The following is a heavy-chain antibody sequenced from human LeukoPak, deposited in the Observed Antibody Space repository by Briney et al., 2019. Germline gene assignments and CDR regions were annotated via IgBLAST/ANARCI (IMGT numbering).Heavy chain of an antibody. CDR3: AKNPYNTDSIGYCDYSAY. CDR1: GFTFSSYA. V-gene: IGHV3-23*01. D-gene: IGHD3-22*01. CDR2: ISGSGGST. J-gene: IGHJ4*01. Sequence: PGGSLRLSCAASGFTFSSYAMSWARQAPGKGLEWVSAISGSGGSTYYADSVKGRFTISRDNSKNTLYLQMNSLRAEDTAVYYCAKNPYNTDSIGYCDYSAYRGQGTLGTVSS.